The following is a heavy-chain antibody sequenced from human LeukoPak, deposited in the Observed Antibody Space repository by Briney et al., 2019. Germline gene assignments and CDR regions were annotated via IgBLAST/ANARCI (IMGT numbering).Heavy chain of an antibody. CDR2: IKQDGSEK. J-gene: IGHJ4*02. Sequence: GGSLRLSCAASGFTFSSYWMSWVRQAPGKGLEWVANIKQDGSEKYYVDSVKGRFTISRDNAKNSLYLQMNSLRAEDAAVYYCARGTMVRGVRFDYWGQGTLVTVSS. V-gene: IGHV3-7*01. CDR1: GFTFSSYW. CDR3: ARGTMVRGVRFDY. D-gene: IGHD3-10*01.